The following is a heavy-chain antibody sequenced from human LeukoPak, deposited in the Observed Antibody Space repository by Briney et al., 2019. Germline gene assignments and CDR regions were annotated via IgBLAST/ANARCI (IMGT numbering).Heavy chain of an antibody. V-gene: IGHV3-48*04. D-gene: IGHD2-8*02. CDR1: GFTFSSYS. CDR3: ARDRARYWDY. CDR2: ISSSSSTI. Sequence: PGGSLRLSCAASGFTFSSYSMNWVRQAPGKGLEWVSYISSSSSTIYYADSVKGRFTISRDNAKNSLYLQMNSLRAEDTAVYYCARDRARYWDYWGQGTLVTVSS. J-gene: IGHJ4*02.